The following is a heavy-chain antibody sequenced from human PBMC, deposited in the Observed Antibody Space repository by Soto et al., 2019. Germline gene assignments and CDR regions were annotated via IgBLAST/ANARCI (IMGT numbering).Heavy chain of an antibody. D-gene: IGHD1-1*01. V-gene: IGHV1-3*01. J-gene: IGHJ4*02. CDR1: GYTFTSYA. CDR2: INAGNGNT. CDR3: TRDLGAWTDY. Sequence: QVQLVQSGAEVKKPGASVKDSCKASGYTFTSYAMQWVRQAPGQRLEWMGWINAGNGNTKYSQKFQGRVTITRYTSASTAYMELSSLSSQATGVYYWTRDLGAWTDYWGQGTLVTFSS.